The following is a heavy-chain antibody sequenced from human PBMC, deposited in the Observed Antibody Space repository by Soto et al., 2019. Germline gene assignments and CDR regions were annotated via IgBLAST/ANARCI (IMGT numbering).Heavy chain of an antibody. CDR2: ISYDGSNK. Sequence: QVQLVESGGGVVQPGRSLRLSCAASGFTFSSYAMHWVRQAPGKGLEWVAVISYDGSNKYYADSVKGRFTISRDNFKNTLYLQMNSLRPEDRAGFYCARAGRAVAGTRWDFDYWGQGTLVTVSS. V-gene: IGHV3-30*04. CDR1: GFTFSSYA. D-gene: IGHD6-19*01. CDR3: ARAGRAVAGTRWDFDY. J-gene: IGHJ4*02.